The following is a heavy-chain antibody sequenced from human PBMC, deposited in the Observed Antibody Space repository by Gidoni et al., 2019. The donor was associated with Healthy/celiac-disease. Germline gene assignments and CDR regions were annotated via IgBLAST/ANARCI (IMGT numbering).Heavy chain of an antibody. CDR1: GSTFSSYS. CDR2: ISSSSSYI. CDR3: ARDYYDRGGAFDI. D-gene: IGHD3-22*01. Sequence: EVQLVESGGGLVKPGGSLRLSCAASGSTFSSYSMNGVRQAPGKGLEWVSSISSSSSYIYYADSVKGRFTISRDNAKNSLYLQMNSLRAEDTAVYYCARDYYDRGGAFDIWGQGTMVTVSS. J-gene: IGHJ3*02. V-gene: IGHV3-21*01.